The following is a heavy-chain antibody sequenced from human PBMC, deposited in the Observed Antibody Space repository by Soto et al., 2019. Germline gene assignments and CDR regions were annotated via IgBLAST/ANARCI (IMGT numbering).Heavy chain of an antibody. J-gene: IGHJ4*02. CDR2: IYYSGST. V-gene: IGHV4-39*01. CDR1: GGSISSSSYY. D-gene: IGHD4-17*01. CDR3: AGNDYGGNSGPDY. Sequence: QLQLQESGPGLVKPSETLSLTCTVSGGSISSSSYYWGWIRQPPGKGLEWIGSIYYSGSTYYNPSLKSRVTISVDTSKNQFSLKLSSVTAADTAVYYCAGNDYGGNSGPDYWGQGTLVTVSS.